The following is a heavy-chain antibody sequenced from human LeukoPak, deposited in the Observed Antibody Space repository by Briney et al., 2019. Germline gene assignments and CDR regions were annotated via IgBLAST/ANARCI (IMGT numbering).Heavy chain of an antibody. CDR1: GGSISGSH. CDR2: IYYSGST. D-gene: IGHD3-10*01. Sequence: SETLSLTCTVSGGSISGSHWGWIRQPPGKGLEWIGYIYYSGSTNYNPSLKSRVTMLVDTSKNQFSLKLSSVTAADTAVYYCARGIKYYYGSGTYHYFDFWGQGTLATVSS. CDR3: ARGIKYYYGSGTYHYFDF. J-gene: IGHJ4*02. V-gene: IGHV4-59*01.